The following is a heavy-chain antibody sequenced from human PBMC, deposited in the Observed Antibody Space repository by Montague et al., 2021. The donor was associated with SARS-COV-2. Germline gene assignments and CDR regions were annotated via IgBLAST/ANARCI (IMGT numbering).Heavy chain of an antibody. CDR2: ISSSSSYI. J-gene: IGHJ4*02. CDR3: ARARYSSMDYFDY. CDR1: GFTFSSYS. V-gene: IGHV3-21*01. Sequence: SLRLSCAASGFTFSSYSMNWVRQAPGKGLEWVSSISSSSSYIYYADSVKGRFTISRDNAKNSLYLHMNSLRAEDTAVYYCARARYSSMDYFDYWGQGTLVTVSS. D-gene: IGHD6-19*01.